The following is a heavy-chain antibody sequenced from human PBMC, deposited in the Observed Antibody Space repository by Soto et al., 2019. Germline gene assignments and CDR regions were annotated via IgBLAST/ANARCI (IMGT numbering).Heavy chain of an antibody. CDR1: GFTFRRYD. D-gene: IGHD3-9*01. CDR3: ARLYDVLTNGMDV. V-gene: IGHV3-21*01. Sequence: EVQLEESGGGLVKPGGSLRLSCSASGFTFRRYDMNWVRQAPGKGLEWVSSISSSSISIHYGDSVNGRFTISRDNARNVLYLQMNSLRAEDTAVYFCARLYDVLTNGMDVWGQGTTVTVS. CDR2: ISSSSISI. J-gene: IGHJ6*02.